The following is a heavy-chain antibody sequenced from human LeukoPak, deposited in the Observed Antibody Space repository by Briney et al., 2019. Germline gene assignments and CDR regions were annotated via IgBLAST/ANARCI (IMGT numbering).Heavy chain of an antibody. J-gene: IGHJ6*02. Sequence: GGSLRLSCAASGFTVSSNYMSWVRQAPGKGLEWVSVINSGGSTYYADSVKGRFTISRDNSKNTLYLQMNSLRAEDTAVYYCARGSSYGDYYYYGMDVWGQGTTVTVSS. CDR2: INSGGST. CDR3: ARGSSYGDYYYYGMDV. V-gene: IGHV3-66*01. CDR1: GFTVSSNY. D-gene: IGHD4/OR15-4a*01.